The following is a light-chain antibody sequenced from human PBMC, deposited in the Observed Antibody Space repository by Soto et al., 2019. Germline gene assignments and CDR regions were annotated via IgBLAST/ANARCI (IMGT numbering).Light chain of an antibody. CDR1: SSDIGGYNS. Sequence: QSALTQPASVSGSPGQSITISCTGTSSDIGGYNSVSWYQQHPGIAPQLIIYDVSYRPSGISSRFSGSKSGNTASLTISELQAADEADYYCSSYTTTSARVFGGGTKVTVL. CDR2: DVS. CDR3: SSYTTTSARV. V-gene: IGLV2-14*03. J-gene: IGLJ2*01.